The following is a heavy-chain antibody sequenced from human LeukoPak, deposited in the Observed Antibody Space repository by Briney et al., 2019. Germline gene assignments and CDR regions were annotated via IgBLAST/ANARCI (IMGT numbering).Heavy chain of an antibody. J-gene: IGHJ6*02. V-gene: IGHV4-34*01. CDR1: GGSFGGYY. Sequence: PSETLSLTCAVYGGSFGGYYWSWIRQPPGKGLEWVGEINHSGSTNYNPSLKSRVTISVDTSKNQFSLKLSSVTAADTAVYYCARDSENTKAPGVYGMDVWGQGTTVTVSS. CDR2: INHSGST. CDR3: ARDSENTKAPGVYGMDV. D-gene: IGHD2-8*01.